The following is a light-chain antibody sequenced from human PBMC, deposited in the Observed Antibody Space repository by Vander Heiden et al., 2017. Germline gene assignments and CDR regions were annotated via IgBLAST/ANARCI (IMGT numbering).Light chain of an antibody. CDR3: QAWDSSTLVV. Sequence: SYELTQPLSVSVSPGQTASLPCSGDKLGDKYACWYQQKPGQSPVLVIYQDSKRPSGIPERFSGSNSGNTATLTISGTQAMDEADYYCQAWDSSTLVVFGGGTKLTVL. CDR2: QDS. CDR1: KLGDKY. J-gene: IGLJ2*01. V-gene: IGLV3-1*01.